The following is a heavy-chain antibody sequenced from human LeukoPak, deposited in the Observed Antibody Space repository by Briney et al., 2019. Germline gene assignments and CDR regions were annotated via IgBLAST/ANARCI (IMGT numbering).Heavy chain of an antibody. CDR3: ARLIQVGGSYFYFDY. D-gene: IGHD1-26*01. CDR1: GYSFTSYW. Sequence: LGESLKISCKGSGYSFTSYWIGWVRQMPGKGLEWMGIIYPGDSDTRYSPSFQGQVTISADKSISTAYLQWSSLKASDTAMYYCARLIQVGGSYFYFDYWGQGTLVTVSS. J-gene: IGHJ4*02. V-gene: IGHV5-51*01. CDR2: IYPGDSDT.